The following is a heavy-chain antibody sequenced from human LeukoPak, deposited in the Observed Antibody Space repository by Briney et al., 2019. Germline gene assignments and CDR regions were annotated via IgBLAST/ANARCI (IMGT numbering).Heavy chain of an antibody. CDR1: GGTFSSYA. CDR3: ARGKEDSSSWYGEWFDP. Sequence: SVKVSCKASGGTFSSYAISWVRQAPGQGLEWMGRIIPILGIANYAQKFQGRVTITADKSTSTAYMELIRLKSEDTAVYYCARGKEDSSSWYGEWFDPWGQGTLVTVSS. CDR2: IIPILGIA. D-gene: IGHD6-13*01. V-gene: IGHV1-69*04. J-gene: IGHJ5*02.